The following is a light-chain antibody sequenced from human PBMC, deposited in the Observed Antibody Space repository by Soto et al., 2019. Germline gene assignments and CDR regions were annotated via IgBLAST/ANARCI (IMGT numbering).Light chain of an antibody. CDR1: SSDVGGYDY. J-gene: IGLJ1*01. CDR2: EVT. V-gene: IGLV2-8*01. Sequence: QSALTQPPSASGSPGQSVTISCTGTSSDVGGYDYVSWYKQYPGKTPKLMIFEVTKRPSGVPDRFSGSKSGNTASLTVSGLQAEDEADYYCLSYAGTADVFGTGTKLTVL. CDR3: LSYAGTADV.